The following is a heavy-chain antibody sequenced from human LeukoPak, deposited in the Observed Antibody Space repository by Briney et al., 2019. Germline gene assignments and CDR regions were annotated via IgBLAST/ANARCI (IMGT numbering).Heavy chain of an antibody. J-gene: IGHJ4*02. Sequence: ASVKVSCXASGYTFTIYGISWVRQARGQGLEWMGWISAYNGNTNYAQKLQGRVTMTTDTSTSTAYMELRSLRSDDTAVYYCARVANWNYGLEYYFDYWGQGTLVTVSS. V-gene: IGHV1-18*01. D-gene: IGHD1-7*01. CDR3: ARVANWNYGLEYYFDY. CDR2: ISAYNGNT. CDR1: GYTFTIYG.